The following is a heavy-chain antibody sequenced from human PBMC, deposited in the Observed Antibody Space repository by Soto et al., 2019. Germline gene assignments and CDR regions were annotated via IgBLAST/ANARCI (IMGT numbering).Heavy chain of an antibody. CDR3: ARHNGDYDFWSGYYSFYFDP. J-gene: IGHJ5*02. Sequence: PSETLSLTCTVSGGSISSSSYYWGWIRQPPGKGLEWIGSIYYSGSTYYNPSLKSRVTISVDTSKNQFSLKLSSVTAADTAVYYCARHNGDYDFWSGYYSFYFDPWGQGTLVTVSS. CDR1: GGSISSSSYY. CDR2: IYYSGST. D-gene: IGHD3-3*01. V-gene: IGHV4-39*01.